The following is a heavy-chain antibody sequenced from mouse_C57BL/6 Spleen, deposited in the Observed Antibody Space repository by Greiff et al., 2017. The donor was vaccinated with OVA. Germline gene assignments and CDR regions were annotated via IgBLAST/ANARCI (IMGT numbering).Heavy chain of an antibody. J-gene: IGHJ2*01. D-gene: IGHD4-1*01. Sequence: QVQLQQSGAELVRPGASVTLSCKASGYTFTDYEMHWVKQTPVHGLEWIGAIDPETGGTAYNQKFKGKAILTADKSSSTAYMELRSLTSEDSAVYYCTRRGTGTTFDYWGQGTTLTVSS. CDR3: TRRGTGTTFDY. V-gene: IGHV1-15*01. CDR2: IDPETGGT. CDR1: GYTFTDYE.